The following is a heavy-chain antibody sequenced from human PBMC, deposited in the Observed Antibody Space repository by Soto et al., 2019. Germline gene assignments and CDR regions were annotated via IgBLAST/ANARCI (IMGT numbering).Heavy chain of an antibody. J-gene: IGHJ6*02. CDR2: TYYKSKWNN. V-gene: IGHV6-1*01. CDR3: TGITWFRGMDV. CDR1: GDSVSSNSAG. D-gene: IGHD3-10*01. Sequence: SQTLSLTCVISGDSVSSNSAGWNWIRQSPSRGLEWLGRTYYKSKWNNDYALSVKSRITINPDTSENQFSLHLYSVTPEDTAVYYCTGITWFRGMDVWGQGTPLTVSS.